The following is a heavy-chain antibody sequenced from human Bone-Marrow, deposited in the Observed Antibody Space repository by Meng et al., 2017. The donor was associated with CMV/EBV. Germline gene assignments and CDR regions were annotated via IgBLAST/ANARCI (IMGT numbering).Heavy chain of an antibody. CDR2: ISSSSSYI. CDR3: AGGIVVVPAAMWYYYYGMDF. V-gene: IGHV3-21*01. CDR1: GFTFSSYS. D-gene: IGHD2-2*01. J-gene: IGHJ6*02. Sequence: GGSLRLSCAASGFTFSSYSMNWVRQAPGKGLEWVSSISSSSSYIYYADSVKGRFTIFRDNAKNSLYQQMNSLRAEDTAVYYCAGGIVVVPAAMWYYYYGMDFWGQGTTVTVSS.